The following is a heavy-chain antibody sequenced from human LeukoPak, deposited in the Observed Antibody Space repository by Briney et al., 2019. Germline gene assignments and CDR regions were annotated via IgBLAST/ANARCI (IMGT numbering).Heavy chain of an antibody. CDR1: GGSISSGGYS. D-gene: IGHD3-22*01. CDR2: IYHSGST. CDR3: ARGPSYYYDSSGPGRGFVDY. J-gene: IGHJ4*02. V-gene: IGHV4-30-2*01. Sequence: SETLSLTCAVSGGSISSGGYSWSWIRQPPGKGLEWIGYIYHSGSTYYNPSLKSRVTISVDTSKNQFSLKLSSVTAADTAVYYCARGPSYYYDSSGPGRGFVDYWGQGTLVTVSS.